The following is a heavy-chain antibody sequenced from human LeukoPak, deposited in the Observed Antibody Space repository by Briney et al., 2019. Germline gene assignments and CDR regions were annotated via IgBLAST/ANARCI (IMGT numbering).Heavy chain of an antibody. D-gene: IGHD3-22*01. CDR3: AKGLYYKDRSGYPA. V-gene: IGHV3-30*02. Sequence: PGGSLRLSCAASGFTVSSNYMSWVRQAPGKGLEWVAFIGYDGSNKYYADSVKGRFTVSRDKSKNTLYLQMNSLRTEDTAVYYCAKGLYYKDRSGYPAWGQGTLVTISS. CDR1: GFTVSSNY. J-gene: IGHJ5*02. CDR2: IGYDGSNK.